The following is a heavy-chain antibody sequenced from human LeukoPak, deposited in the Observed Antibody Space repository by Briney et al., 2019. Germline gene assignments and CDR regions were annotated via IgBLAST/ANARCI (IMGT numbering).Heavy chain of an antibody. CDR2: IRYDGSNK. CDR1: GFTFSSYG. V-gene: IGHV3-30*02. Sequence: GGSLRLSCAAPGFTFSSYGMHWVRQAPGKGLEWVAFIRYDGSNKYYADPVKGRFTISRDNSKNTLYLQMNSLRAEDTAVYYCAKDSEDTAMASFDYWGQGTLVTVSS. CDR3: AKDSEDTAMASFDY. D-gene: IGHD5-18*01. J-gene: IGHJ4*02.